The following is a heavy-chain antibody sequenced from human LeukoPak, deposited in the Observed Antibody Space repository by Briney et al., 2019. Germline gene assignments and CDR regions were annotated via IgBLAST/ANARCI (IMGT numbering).Heavy chain of an antibody. J-gene: IGHJ5*02. CDR3: ARTSGGFDP. D-gene: IGHD3-10*01. CDR1: GGSISSYY. V-gene: IGHV4-34*01. CDR2: INHSGST. Sequence: PSETLSLACTVSGGSISSYYWSWIRQPPGKGLEWIGEINHSGSTNYNPSLKSRVTISVDTSKNQFSLKLSSVTAADTAVYYCARTSGGFDPWGQGTLVTVSS.